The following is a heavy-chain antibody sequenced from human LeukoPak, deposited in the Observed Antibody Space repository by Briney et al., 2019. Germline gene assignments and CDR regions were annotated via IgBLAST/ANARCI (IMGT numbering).Heavy chain of an antibody. V-gene: IGHV4-39*01. CDR2: VFYSGNT. Sequence: SETLSLTCTVSGGSISSSSYYWGWIRQPPGKGLEWIGSVFYSGNTYYNSSLKSRITISVDTSKNQFSLKLSSVTAEDTAVYYCASGRFAGGWFDPWGQGILVTVSS. CDR1: GGSISSSSYY. CDR3: ASGRFAGGWFDP. J-gene: IGHJ5*02. D-gene: IGHD3-16*01.